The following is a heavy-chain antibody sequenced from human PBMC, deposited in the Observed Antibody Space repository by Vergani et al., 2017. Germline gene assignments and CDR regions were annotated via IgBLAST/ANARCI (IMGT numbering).Heavy chain of an antibody. V-gene: IGHV4-61*02. CDR2: FYTGGGT. Sequence: QVQLQESGPGLVRPSQTLSLTCTVSGGSISSGSYYWSWFRQPAGKGLEWIGRFYTGGGTSYNPSLKSRVTISVDSSKNQFSLQLSSVTAADTAVYYCARDPLYSTTWPFLLLDMDVWGQGTTVTVSS. CDR1: GGSISSGSYY. CDR3: ARDPLYSTTWPFLLLDMDV. J-gene: IGHJ6*02. D-gene: IGHD6-13*01.